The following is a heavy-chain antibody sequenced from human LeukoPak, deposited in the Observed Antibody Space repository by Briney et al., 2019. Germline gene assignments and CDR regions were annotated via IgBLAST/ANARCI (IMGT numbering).Heavy chain of an antibody. D-gene: IGHD2-8*02. J-gene: IGHJ4*02. Sequence: GGSLRLSCAASGFTFSRYGIHWVRQAPGKGLEWVAAISHDGSNKYYADSVKGRFTISRDNSKKTLYLQMNSLRAKDTAVYYCARDGEGVLGFDYWGQGTVVTVSS. CDR3: ARDGEGVLGFDY. CDR1: GFTFSRYG. CDR2: ISHDGSNK. V-gene: IGHV3-30-3*01.